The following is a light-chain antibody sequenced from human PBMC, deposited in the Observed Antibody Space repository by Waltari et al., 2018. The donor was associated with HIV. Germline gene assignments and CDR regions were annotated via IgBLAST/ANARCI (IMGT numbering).Light chain of an antibody. CDR1: QTVLYTSNTKNY. Sequence: DIVMTQSPDSLAASLGERATINCKSNQTVLYTSNTKNYLALYQQKPGQPPKLLIYWASTRESGVPDRFSGSGSGTDFTLTIRSLQAEDVAVYYCQQYFSTPWTFGQGTKVEIK. V-gene: IGKV4-1*01. J-gene: IGKJ1*01. CDR2: WAS. CDR3: QQYFSTPWT.